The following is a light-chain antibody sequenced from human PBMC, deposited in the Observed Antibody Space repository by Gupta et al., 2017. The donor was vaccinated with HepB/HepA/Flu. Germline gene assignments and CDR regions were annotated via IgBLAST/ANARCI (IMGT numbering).Light chain of an antibody. Sequence: EIVMTQSPATLSVSPGERATLSCRASQSVSSDLAWYQQKPGQAPRLLMYGASTRATGIPASFSGSGSGTEFTLTISSLQSEDFAVYYCQQDNNWPWTFGQGTKVEFK. J-gene: IGKJ1*01. V-gene: IGKV3-15*01. CDR2: GAS. CDR1: QSVSSD. CDR3: QQDNNWPWT.